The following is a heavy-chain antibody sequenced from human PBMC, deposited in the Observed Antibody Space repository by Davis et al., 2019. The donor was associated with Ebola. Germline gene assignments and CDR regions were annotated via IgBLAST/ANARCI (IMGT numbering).Heavy chain of an antibody. D-gene: IGHD2-8*01. CDR2: INPSGGST. V-gene: IGHV1-46*01. CDR1: GYTFTSYY. J-gene: IGHJ6*04. CDR3: ASNQYCTNGVCYTRAYGMDV. Sequence: ASVKVSCKASGYTFTSYYMHWVRQAPGQGLEWMGIINPSGGSTSYAQKFQGRVTMTRDTSTSTVYMELSSLRSGDTAVYYCASNQYCTNGVCYTRAYGMDVWGKGTTVTVSS.